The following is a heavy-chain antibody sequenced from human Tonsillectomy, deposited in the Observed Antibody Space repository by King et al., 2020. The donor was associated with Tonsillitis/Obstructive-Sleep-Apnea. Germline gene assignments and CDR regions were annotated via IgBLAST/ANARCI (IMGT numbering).Heavy chain of an antibody. CDR2: IKQDGSEK. Sequence: VQLVESGGGLVQPGGSLKLSCVASGFTFSSSWMSWVRQAPGKGLEWVANIKQDGSEKYYVDSVKGRFTISRDNAKNSLYLQMNSLRAEDTAVYYCGHDMDVWGQGTTVTVSS. CDR1: GFTFSSSW. CDR3: GHDMDV. V-gene: IGHV3-7*03. J-gene: IGHJ6*02.